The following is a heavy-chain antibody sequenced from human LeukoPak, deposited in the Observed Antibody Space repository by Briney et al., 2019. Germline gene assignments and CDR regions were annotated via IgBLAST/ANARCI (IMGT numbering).Heavy chain of an antibody. CDR3: ARIRICCCFDP. D-gene: IGHD2/OR15-2a*01. Sequence: PGGSLRLSCAASGFSFSTYWMSWIRQAPGKGLEWVANIKEDGSEKYYVDSVKGRFTISRDNAKNSLYLQANSLRAEDMAVYYCARIRICCCFDPWGQGTPVTVSS. CDR1: GFSFSTYW. V-gene: IGHV3-7*01. CDR2: IKEDGSEK. J-gene: IGHJ5*02.